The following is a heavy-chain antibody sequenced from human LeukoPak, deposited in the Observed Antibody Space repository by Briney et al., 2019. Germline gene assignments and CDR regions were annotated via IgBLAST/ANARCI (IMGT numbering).Heavy chain of an antibody. D-gene: IGHD5-18*01. CDR3: ARDSRGYSYGPNTDY. V-gene: IGHV3-9*01. J-gene: IGHJ4*02. CDR1: GFTFDDYA. CDR2: ISWNSGTI. Sequence: GGSLRLSCAASGFTFDDYAMHWVRQAPGKGLEWVSGISWNSGTIGYADSVKGRFTISRDNAKNSLYLQMNSLRAEDTAIYYCARDSRGYSYGPNTDYWGQGTLVTVSS.